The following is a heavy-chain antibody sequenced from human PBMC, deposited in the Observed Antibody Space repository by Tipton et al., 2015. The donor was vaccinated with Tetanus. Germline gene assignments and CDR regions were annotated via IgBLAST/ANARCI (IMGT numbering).Heavy chain of an antibody. Sequence: SLRLSCVGSGFSFGGSSMHWVRRGPGKGLEWVSGINWNGGSMDYVDSVKGRFTISRDNAQNSLSLHMNNLRAEDSAVYYCARLTSWYSFYFDSWGHGTLVTVSS. V-gene: IGHV3-9*01. CDR2: INWNGGSM. J-gene: IGHJ4*01. D-gene: IGHD6-13*01. CDR1: GFSFGGSS. CDR3: ARLTSWYSFYFDS.